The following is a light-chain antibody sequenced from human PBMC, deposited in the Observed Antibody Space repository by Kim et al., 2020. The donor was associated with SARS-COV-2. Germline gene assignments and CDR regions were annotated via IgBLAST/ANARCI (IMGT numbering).Light chain of an antibody. J-gene: IGLJ1*01. CDR1: SSDVGGYNY. CDR2: DVS. V-gene: IGLV2-8*01. Sequence: QSALTQPPSASGSPGQSVTISCTGTSSDVGGYNYVSWYQQHPGKAPKLMIYDVSKRPSGVPDRFSGSKSGNTASLTVSGLQAEDEAEYYCGSYAGSNNYGFGTGTKVSDL. CDR3: GSYAGSNNYG.